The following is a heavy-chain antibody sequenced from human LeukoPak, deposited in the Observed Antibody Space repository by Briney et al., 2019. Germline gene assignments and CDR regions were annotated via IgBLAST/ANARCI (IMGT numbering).Heavy chain of an antibody. Sequence: SETLSLTCTVSGGSISSSSYYWGWIRQPPGKGLEWIGSIDYSGSTYYNPSLKSRVTISIDMSKKQFSLKLNSVTAADTAVYYCARDLWFGYSSSPPHFDYWGQGTLVTVSS. CDR1: GGSISSSSYY. CDR3: ARDLWFGYSSSPPHFDY. CDR2: IDYSGST. V-gene: IGHV4-39*07. D-gene: IGHD6-6*01. J-gene: IGHJ4*02.